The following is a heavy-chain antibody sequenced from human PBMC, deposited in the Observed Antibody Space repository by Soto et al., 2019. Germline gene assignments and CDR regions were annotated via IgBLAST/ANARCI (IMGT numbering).Heavy chain of an antibody. Sequence: QLQLQESGPGLVKPSETLSLTCTVSGGSISSSSYYWGWIRQPPGKGLQWIGSIYYSGSTYYNPSLKSRVTISVDTSKNQFSLKLSSVTAADTAVYYCARQSFRDYYDSSGYYYARGPIDYWGQGTLVTVSS. J-gene: IGHJ4*02. D-gene: IGHD3-22*01. V-gene: IGHV4-39*01. CDR1: GGSISSSSYY. CDR3: ARQSFRDYYDSSGYYYARGPIDY. CDR2: IYYSGST.